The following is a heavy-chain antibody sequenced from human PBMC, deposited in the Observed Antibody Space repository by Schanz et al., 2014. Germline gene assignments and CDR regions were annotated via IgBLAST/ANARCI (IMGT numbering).Heavy chain of an antibody. CDR3: ARDEGRDGYNLAFDV. V-gene: IGHV3-11*01. CDR2: ISRDGTTS. CDR1: GFIFNDYY. J-gene: IGHJ3*01. D-gene: IGHD5-12*01. Sequence: VQLVESGGGLIQPGGSLRLSCAASGFIFNDYYMNWIRQAPGKGLEWLSYISRDGTTSYYADSVKGRFTISRDNAKNSLYLEMTSLRGEDTAIYFCARDEGRDGYNLAFDVWGQGTLVTVSS.